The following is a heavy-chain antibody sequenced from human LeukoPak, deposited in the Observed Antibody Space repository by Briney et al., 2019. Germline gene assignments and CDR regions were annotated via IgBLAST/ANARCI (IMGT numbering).Heavy chain of an antibody. Sequence: PGGSLRLSCAASGFTFSSYSMNWVRQAPGKGLEWVSSISSSSSYIYYADSVKGRFTISRDNSKNTLYLQMSSLRADDTAVYYCAKGPKGYCSGGSCYYSYHYMDVWGKGTTVTISS. CDR1: GFTFSSYS. CDR3: AKGPKGYCSGGSCYYSYHYMDV. J-gene: IGHJ6*03. V-gene: IGHV3-21*01. D-gene: IGHD2-15*01. CDR2: ISSSSSYI.